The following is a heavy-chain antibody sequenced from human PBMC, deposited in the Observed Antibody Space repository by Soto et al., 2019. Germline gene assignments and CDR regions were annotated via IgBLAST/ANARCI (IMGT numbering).Heavy chain of an antibody. CDR1: GYTFTSYD. CDR3: ARVKRGYSYGSMDV. V-gene: IGHV1-8*01. Sequence: ASVKFSCKASGYTFTSYDINWVRQATGQGLEWMGWMNPNSGNTGYAQKFQGRVTMTRNTSISTAYMELSSLRSEDTAVYYCARVKRGYSYGSMDVWGQGTTVTVSS. CDR2: MNPNSGNT. D-gene: IGHD5-18*01. J-gene: IGHJ6*02.